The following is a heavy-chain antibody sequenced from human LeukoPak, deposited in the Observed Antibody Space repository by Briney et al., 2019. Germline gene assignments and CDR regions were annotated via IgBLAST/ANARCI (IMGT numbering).Heavy chain of an antibody. Sequence: GESLKISCKASGYSFISYWIGWVRQMPGKGLEWMGIIYPGDSDTRYSPSFQGQVTISADKSIRNAYLQWSSLKASDTAMYYCARVSSGYSFGFDSWGQGTLVTVSS. CDR1: GYSFISYW. V-gene: IGHV5-51*01. CDR2: IYPGDSDT. D-gene: IGHD2/OR15-2a*01. J-gene: IGHJ4*02. CDR3: ARVSSGYSFGFDS.